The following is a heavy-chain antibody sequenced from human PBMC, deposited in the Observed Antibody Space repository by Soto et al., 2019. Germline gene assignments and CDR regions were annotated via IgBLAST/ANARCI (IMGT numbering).Heavy chain of an antibody. Sequence: GGSLRLSCAASGFTFSNYWMNWVRQAPEKGLEWVANIKQDGSEKNYVGSVKGRFTISRDNAKNSLYLQMNNLRVEDTAVYYCAKSRISGGTWTSFNYWGQGTLVTVSS. CDR1: GFTFSNYW. D-gene: IGHD2-15*01. J-gene: IGHJ4*02. V-gene: IGHV3-7*01. CDR2: IKQDGSEK. CDR3: AKSRISGGTWTSFNY.